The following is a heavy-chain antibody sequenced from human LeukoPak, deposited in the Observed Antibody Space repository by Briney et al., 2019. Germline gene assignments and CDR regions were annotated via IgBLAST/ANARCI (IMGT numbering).Heavy chain of an antibody. CDR1: GGSINSYY. D-gene: IGHD7-27*01. CDR3: ARGLGMFSVAI. Sequence: SETLSLTCTVSGGSINSYYWSWIRQPPGKGLEWIGYIYYSGSTYYNPSLKSRVTISVDTSKNQFSLKVSSVTAADTAVYYCARGLGMFSVAIWGQGTMVTVSS. J-gene: IGHJ3*02. CDR2: IYYSGST. V-gene: IGHV4-59*01.